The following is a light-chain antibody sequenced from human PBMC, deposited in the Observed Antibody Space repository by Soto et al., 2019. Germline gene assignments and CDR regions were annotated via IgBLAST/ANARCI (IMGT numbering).Light chain of an antibody. CDR2: DVT. Sequence: QPVLTQPASVSGSPGQSITISCTGTSSDVGGYYYVSWYQHHPGKAPTLMIYDVTNRPSGVSNRFSGSQSGNTASLTISGLQAEDEADYYCSSYPSSSSLHVVFAGGTKLTVL. J-gene: IGLJ2*01. V-gene: IGLV2-14*03. CDR1: SSDVGGYYY. CDR3: SSYPSSSSLHVV.